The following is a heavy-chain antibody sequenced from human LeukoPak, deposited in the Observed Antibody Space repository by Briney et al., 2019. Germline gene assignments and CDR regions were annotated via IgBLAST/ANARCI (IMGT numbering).Heavy chain of an antibody. V-gene: IGHV3-53*01. CDR1: GFTVSSNY. J-gene: IGHJ6*03. Sequence: PGGSLRLSCAASGFTVSSNYMSWVRQAPGKGLEWVSVIYSGGSTYYADSVKGRFAISRDNSKNTLYLQMNSLRAEDTAVYYCARGLDGYSYGNYYMDVWGKGTTVTVSS. D-gene: IGHD5-18*01. CDR3: ARGLDGYSYGNYYMDV. CDR2: IYSGGST.